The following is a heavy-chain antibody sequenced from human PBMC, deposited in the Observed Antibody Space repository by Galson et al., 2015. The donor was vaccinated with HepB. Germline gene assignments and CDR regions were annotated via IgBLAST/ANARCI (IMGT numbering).Heavy chain of an antibody. CDR3: ARGIAVAGRRRPYFES. V-gene: IGHV1-69*10. J-gene: IGHJ4*02. CDR2: IIPILGVA. CDR1: GFSFTIFP. Sequence: SVKVSCKASGFSFTIFPINWVRQAPGQRLEWMGAIIPILGVATYTEKFQGKVTITADRSTTTSYMELSSLTSEDTAVYYCARGIAVAGRRRPYFESWGQGTLVTVS. D-gene: IGHD6-19*01.